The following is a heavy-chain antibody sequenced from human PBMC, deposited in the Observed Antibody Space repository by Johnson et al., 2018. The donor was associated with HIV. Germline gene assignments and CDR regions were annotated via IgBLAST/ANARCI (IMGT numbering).Heavy chain of an antibody. CDR3: TTEGVGQRGGAFDI. CDR1: GFTFSSYA. J-gene: IGHJ3*02. CDR2: ISYDGSNK. D-gene: IGHD6-25*01. V-gene: IGHV3-30-3*01. Sequence: QVQVVESGGGVVQPGGSLRLSCAASGFTFSSYAMHWVRQAPGKGLEWVAVISYDGSNKYYADSVKGRFTISRDNSKNTLYLQMNSLRAGDTAVYYCTTEGVGQRGGAFDIWGQGTMVTVSS.